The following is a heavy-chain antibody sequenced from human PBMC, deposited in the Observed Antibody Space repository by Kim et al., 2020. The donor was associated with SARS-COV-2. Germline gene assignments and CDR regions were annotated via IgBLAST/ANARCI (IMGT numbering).Heavy chain of an antibody. CDR3: ARGGGYSYGAIDY. V-gene: IGHV4-34*01. D-gene: IGHD5-18*01. Sequence: YHPSHKRRITISVETSKNQFSLKLSSVTAADTAVYYCARGGGYSYGAIDYWGQGTLVTVSS. J-gene: IGHJ4*02.